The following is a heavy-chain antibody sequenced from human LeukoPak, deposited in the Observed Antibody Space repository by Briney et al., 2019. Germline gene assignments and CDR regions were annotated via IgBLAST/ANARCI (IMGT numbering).Heavy chain of an antibody. CDR1: GGSISSSSYY. V-gene: IGHV4-39*01. J-gene: IGHJ4*02. CDR3: ACVPDSSGWGPFDY. D-gene: IGHD6-19*01. CDR2: IYYSGST. Sequence: SETLSLTCTVSGGSISSSSYYWGWIRQPPGKGLEWIGSIYYSGSTYYNPSLKSRVTISVDTSKNQFSLKLISVTAADTAVYYCACVPDSSGWGPFDYWGQGTLVTVSS.